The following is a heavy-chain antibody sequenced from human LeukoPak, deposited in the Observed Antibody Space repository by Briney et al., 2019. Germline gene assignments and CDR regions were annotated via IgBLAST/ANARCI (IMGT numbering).Heavy chain of an antibody. V-gene: IGHV1-2*02. J-gene: IGHJ5*02. Sequence: ASVKVSCKASGYTFTGYYMHWVRQAPGQGLEWMGWINPNSGGTNYAQKFQGRVTMTRDTSISTAYMELSRLRSDDTAVYYRARQEASWNWFDPWGQGTLVTVSS. D-gene: IGHD2-21*01. CDR2: INPNSGGT. CDR1: GYTFTGYY. CDR3: ARQEASWNWFDP.